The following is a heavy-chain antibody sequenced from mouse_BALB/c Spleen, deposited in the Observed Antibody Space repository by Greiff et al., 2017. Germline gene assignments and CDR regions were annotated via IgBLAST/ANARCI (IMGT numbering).Heavy chain of an antibody. CDR1: GYTFTNYW. CDR3: AREGSSYEWAMDD. Sequence: QVQLQQPGAELVKPGASVKLSCKASGYTFTNYWLGWVKQRPGHGLEWIGDIYPGGGYTNYNEKFKGKATLTADTSSSTAYMQLSSLTSEDSAVYFCAREGSSYEWAMDDWGQGTSVTVSS. CDR2: IYPGGGYT. J-gene: IGHJ4*01. V-gene: IGHV1-63*02. D-gene: IGHD1-1*01.